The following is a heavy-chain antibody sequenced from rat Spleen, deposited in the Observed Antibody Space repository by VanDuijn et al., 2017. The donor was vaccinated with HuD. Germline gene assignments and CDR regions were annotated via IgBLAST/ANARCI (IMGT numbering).Heavy chain of an antibody. CDR1: GFTFGDFY. J-gene: IGHJ1*01. CDR2: ISYDGSKT. D-gene: IGHD4-4*01. CDR3: TRRGYLSDWYFDL. Sequence: EVQLVESGGGLVQPGRSLKLSCAASGFTFGDFYMAWVRQAPAKGLEWVTTISYDGSKTYYRDSVKGRFTISRDNARSTLNLHMDSLRSEDTAIYYCTRRGYLSDWYFDLWGPGTMVTVSS. V-gene: IGHV5-7*01.